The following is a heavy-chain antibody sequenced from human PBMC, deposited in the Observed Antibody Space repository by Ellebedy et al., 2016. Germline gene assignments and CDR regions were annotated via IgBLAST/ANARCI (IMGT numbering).Heavy chain of an antibody. CDR2: INHSGST. D-gene: IGHD1-26*01. Sequence: SETLSLTCAVYGGSFSGYYWSWIXXPPGKGLEWIGEINHSGSTNYNPSLKSRVTILVDTSKNQFSLKLSSVTAADTAVYYCARAPMGATQGDYWGQGTLVTVSS. CDR3: ARAPMGATQGDY. J-gene: IGHJ4*02. CDR1: GGSFSGYY. V-gene: IGHV4-34*01.